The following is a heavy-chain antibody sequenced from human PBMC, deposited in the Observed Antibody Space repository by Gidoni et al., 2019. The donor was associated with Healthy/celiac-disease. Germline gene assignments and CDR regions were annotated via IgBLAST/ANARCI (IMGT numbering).Heavy chain of an antibody. J-gene: IGHJ4*02. CDR1: GFTFSSYS. CDR2: ISSSSSTI. D-gene: IGHD2-15*01. Sequence: EVQLVESGGGLVQPGGSLRLSCAASGFTFSSYSRNWVRQAPGKGLVWVSYISSSSSTIYYADSVKGRFTISRDNAKNSLYLQMNSLRAEDTAVYYCARGPDIVVVVAATDYWGQGTLVTVSS. CDR3: ARGPDIVVVVAATDY. V-gene: IGHV3-48*01.